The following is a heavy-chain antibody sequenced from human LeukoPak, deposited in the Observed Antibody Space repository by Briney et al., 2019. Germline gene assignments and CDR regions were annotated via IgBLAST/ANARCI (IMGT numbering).Heavy chain of an antibody. CDR2: INAGNGNT. D-gene: IGHD6-13*01. CDR1: GYTFTSYA. CDR3: ARVIAAAGIWWFDP. J-gene: IGHJ5*02. Sequence: ASVKVSCKASGYTFTSYAMHWVRQAPGQRLEWMGWINAGNGNTKYSQKFQGRVTTTRDTSASTAYMELSSLRSEDTAVYYCARVIAAAGIWWFDPWGQGTLVTVSS. V-gene: IGHV1-3*01.